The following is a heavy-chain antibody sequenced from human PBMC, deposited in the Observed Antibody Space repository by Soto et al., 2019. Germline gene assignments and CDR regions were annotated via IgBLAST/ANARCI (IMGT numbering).Heavy chain of an antibody. V-gene: IGHV1-8*01. Sequence: ASVKVSCKASGYTFTSYDINWVRQATGQGLEWMGWTNPNSGNTGYAQKFQGRVTMTRNTSISTAYMELSSLRSEDTAVYYCARGRYCSGGSRFAFGYCGQGTLVTVSS. CDR2: TNPNSGNT. CDR3: ARGRYCSGGSRFAFGY. D-gene: IGHD2-15*01. J-gene: IGHJ4*02. CDR1: GYTFTSYD.